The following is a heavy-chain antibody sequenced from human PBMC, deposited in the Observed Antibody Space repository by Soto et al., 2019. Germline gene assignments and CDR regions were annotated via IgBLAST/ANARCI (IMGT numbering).Heavy chain of an antibody. Sequence: EVQVLATGGGLIQPGGSLRLSCAASGFTVNSNYMSWVRQAPGEGLQWVSITNTGGTTYYADSVKGRFTVSRDNSKNTLYPQMNSLTAEDTAVYYCAKGDGFILAVWGQGTTVSVSS. CDR2: TNTGGTT. V-gene: IGHV3-53*02. CDR3: AKGDGFILAV. CDR1: GFTVNSNY. J-gene: IGHJ6*02. D-gene: IGHD1-26*01.